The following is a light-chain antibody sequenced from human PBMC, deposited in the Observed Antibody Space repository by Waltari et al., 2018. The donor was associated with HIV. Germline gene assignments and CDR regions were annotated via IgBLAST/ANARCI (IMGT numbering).Light chain of an antibody. CDR1: RNIGNS. CDR2: LAS. V-gene: IGKV1-5*03. Sequence: DIRMTQSHSTLSASIGDRVTITSRASRNIGNSLAWYQQKPGQAPKLLISLASSLERGVPIRFSGSGSGSEFTLTISSLQNEDFATYYCQQFDTYYTFGPGTRLE. CDR3: QQFDTYYT. J-gene: IGKJ2*01.